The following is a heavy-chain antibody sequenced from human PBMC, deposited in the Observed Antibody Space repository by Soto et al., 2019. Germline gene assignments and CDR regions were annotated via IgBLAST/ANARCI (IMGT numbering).Heavy chain of an antibody. Sequence: PGGSLRLSCAASGFTVSSNYMSWVRQAPGKGLEWVSVIYSGGSTYYADSVKGRFTISRDNSKNTLYLQMSSLRAEDTAVYYCARDRSSSSFEAFDIWGQGTMVTVSS. CDR3: ARDRSSSSFEAFDI. J-gene: IGHJ3*02. CDR2: IYSGGST. CDR1: GFTVSSNY. D-gene: IGHD6-6*01. V-gene: IGHV3-53*01.